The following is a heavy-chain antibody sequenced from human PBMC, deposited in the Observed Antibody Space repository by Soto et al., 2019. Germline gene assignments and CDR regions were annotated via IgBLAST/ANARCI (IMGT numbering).Heavy chain of an antibody. CDR3: ARDASYYSLWSGYYPSRNGMDV. CDR1: GFTFSSFG. CDR2: IWYDGSKK. D-gene: IGHD3-3*01. Sequence: PGGSLRLSCAESGFTFSSFGLHWVRQAPGTGLEWVSLIWYDGSKKSYGDSVKGRFTISRDNSRNTVYLQMNSLRADDTAVYYCARDASYYSLWSGYYPSRNGMDVWGQGTTVTVSS. V-gene: IGHV3-33*01. J-gene: IGHJ6*02.